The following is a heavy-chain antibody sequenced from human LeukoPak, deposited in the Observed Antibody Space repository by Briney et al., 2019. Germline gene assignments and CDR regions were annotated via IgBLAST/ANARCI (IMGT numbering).Heavy chain of an antibody. D-gene: IGHD3-10*01. CDR3: AKDLGYYGSGSYYRPYYFDY. CDR1: GFTFSSYA. V-gene: IGHV3-23*01. Sequence: PGGSLRLSCAASGFTFSSYAMSWVRQAPGKGLEWVSAISGSGGSTYYADSVKGRFTISRDNSKNTLYLQMSSLRAEDTAVYYCAKDLGYYGSGSYYRPYYFDYWGQGTLVTVSS. J-gene: IGHJ4*02. CDR2: ISGSGGST.